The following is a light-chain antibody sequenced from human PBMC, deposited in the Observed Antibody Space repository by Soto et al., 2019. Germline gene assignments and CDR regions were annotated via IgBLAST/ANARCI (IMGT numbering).Light chain of an antibody. J-gene: IGKJ1*01. CDR1: ESVSTN. CDR2: GAS. V-gene: IGKV3-15*01. CDR3: QHFNNWPPRT. Sequence: EIEMTQSPATLSVSPGERATLSCRASESVSTNLAWYQQKPGQAPRLLIYGASTRATGIPARFSGSGSGTEFTLTINSLQSDDFAVYYCQHFNNWPPRTFGPGTKVDIK.